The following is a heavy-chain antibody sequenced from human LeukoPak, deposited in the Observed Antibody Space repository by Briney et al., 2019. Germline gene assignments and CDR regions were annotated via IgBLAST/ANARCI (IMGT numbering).Heavy chain of an antibody. J-gene: IGHJ4*02. V-gene: IGHV3-7*03. CDR2: IKQDGNEK. CDR3: ARDYFDY. Sequence: GGSLRLSCAASGFTFSNYWMHWVRQAPGKGLEWVANIKQDGNEKYYVDSVKGRFTISRDNAKNSLYLQMNSLRAEDTAVYYCARDYFDYWGQGTLVTVSS. CDR1: GFTFSNYW.